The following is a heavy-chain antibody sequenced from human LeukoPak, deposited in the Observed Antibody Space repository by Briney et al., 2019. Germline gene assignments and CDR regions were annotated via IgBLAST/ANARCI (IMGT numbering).Heavy chain of an antibody. J-gene: IGHJ4*02. CDR3: ARGVHPDYYDSSGYYYDFDY. CDR1: GFTFSRSW. D-gene: IGHD3-22*01. V-gene: IGHV3-74*03. CDR2: INTDGSDT. Sequence: GGSLRLSCAASGFTFSRSWMHWVRQAPGKGLVWVSRINTDGSDTMYADSVKGRFTISRDNAKNTLYLQMNSLKAEDTAVYYCARGVHPDYYDSSGYYYDFDYWGQGTLVTVSS.